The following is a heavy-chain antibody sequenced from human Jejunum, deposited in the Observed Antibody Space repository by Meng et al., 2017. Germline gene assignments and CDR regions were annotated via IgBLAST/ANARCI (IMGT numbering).Heavy chain of an antibody. Sequence: GESLKISCAASGFTFGTYWMTWVRHAPGKGLEWVANIKQDGSEKYYVDSVNGRFTISRDNTKNSLYLQMDSLRVEDTAVYYCARAPGYCSGGSCFPCDYWGQGTLVTVSS. CDR3: ARAPGYCSGGSCFPCDY. D-gene: IGHD2-15*01. J-gene: IGHJ4*02. CDR1: GFTFGTYW. CDR2: IKQDGSEK. V-gene: IGHV3-7*01.